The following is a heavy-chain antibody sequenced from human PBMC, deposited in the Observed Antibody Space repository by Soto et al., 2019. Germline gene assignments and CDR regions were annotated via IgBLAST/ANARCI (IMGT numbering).Heavy chain of an antibody. CDR2: ISSSSSYI. CDR1: GFTFSSYS. D-gene: IGHD3-22*01. Sequence: EVQLVESGGGLVKPGGSLRLSCAASGFTFSSYSMNWVRQAPGKGLEWVSSISSSSSYIYYADSVKGRFTISRDNAKNSLYLQMNSLRAEDTAVYYCAREFFGNYDSSGVPGYWGQGTLVTVSS. J-gene: IGHJ4*02. V-gene: IGHV3-21*01. CDR3: AREFFGNYDSSGVPGY.